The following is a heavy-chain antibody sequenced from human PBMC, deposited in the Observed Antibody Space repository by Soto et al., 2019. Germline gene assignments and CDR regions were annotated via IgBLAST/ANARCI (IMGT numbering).Heavy chain of an antibody. Sequence: VKVSCKASGGSLSSYAISWVRQAPGQGLEWMGGIIPIFGTANYAQKFQGRVTITADESTSTAYMELSSLRSEDTAVYYCARGIAAAGREYRPHYYGMDVWGQGTTVTVSS. CDR3: ARGIAAAGREYRPHYYGMDV. D-gene: IGHD6-13*01. CDR1: GGSLSSYA. J-gene: IGHJ6*02. V-gene: IGHV1-69*01. CDR2: IIPIFGTA.